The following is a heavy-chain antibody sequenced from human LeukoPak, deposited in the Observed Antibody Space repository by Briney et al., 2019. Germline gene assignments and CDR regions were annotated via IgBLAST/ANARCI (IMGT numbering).Heavy chain of an antibody. Sequence: GGSLRLSCAASGFTFSSYWMNWVRHAPGKGLVWVSRIASDGSSTTYADSVKGRFSISRDNAKNTLYLQMNSLRVEDTAVYYCARGRPHGNDYWGQGTLVTVSS. V-gene: IGHV3-74*01. CDR1: GFTFSSYW. J-gene: IGHJ4*02. D-gene: IGHD4-23*01. CDR3: ARGRPHGNDY. CDR2: IASDGSST.